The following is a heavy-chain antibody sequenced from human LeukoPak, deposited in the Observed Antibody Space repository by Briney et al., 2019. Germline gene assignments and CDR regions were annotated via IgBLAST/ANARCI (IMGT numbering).Heavy chain of an antibody. D-gene: IGHD5-18*01. V-gene: IGHV3-9*01. CDR3: VKGYSSSWSGYFDS. J-gene: IGHJ4*02. CDR2: ITWDGYKI. Sequence: GGSLRLSCEASGFIFDDYVMCWVRQPPGKGLEWVSGITWDGYKIDYVDSVKGRFTISRDNAKNSLFLQMNRVRVEDTAFYYCVKGYSSSWSGYFDSWGQGTLVTVAS. CDR1: GFIFDDYV.